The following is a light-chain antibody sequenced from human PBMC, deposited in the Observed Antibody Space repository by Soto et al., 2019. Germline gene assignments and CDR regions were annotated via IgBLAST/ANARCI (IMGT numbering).Light chain of an antibody. V-gene: IGKV1-27*01. CDR1: QGISNY. J-gene: IGKJ4*01. Sequence: IQMTQSPSSLSASVGDRVTITCRASQGISNYLAWYQQKPGKVPKLLIYAASTLQSGVPSRFSGSGSGTDFTLTIRRMQPEDVATYYCKKYNSAPLTFGGGNKVDIK. CDR2: AAS. CDR3: KKYNSAPLT.